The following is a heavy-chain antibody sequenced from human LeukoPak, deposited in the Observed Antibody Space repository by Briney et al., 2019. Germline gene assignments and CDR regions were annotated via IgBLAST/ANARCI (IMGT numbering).Heavy chain of an antibody. CDR3: ARHLPYYYDSSGYSRTSAFDI. D-gene: IGHD3-22*01. CDR2: IYYSGST. J-gene: IGHJ3*02. Sequence: SETLSLTCTVSGGSISSYYWSWIRQPPGKGLEWIGYIYYSGSTNYNPSLKSRVTISVDTSKNQVSLKLSSVTAADTAVYYCARHLPYYYDSSGYSRTSAFDIWGQGTMVTVSS. CDR1: GGSISSYY. V-gene: IGHV4-59*08.